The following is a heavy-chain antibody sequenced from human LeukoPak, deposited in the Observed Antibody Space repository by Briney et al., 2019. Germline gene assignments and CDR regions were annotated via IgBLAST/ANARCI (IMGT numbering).Heavy chain of an antibody. V-gene: IGHV4-39*07. CDR2: IYYSGNT. Sequence: NPSETLSLTCTVSGGSISSTTYYWGWIRQSPGKGLEWIGSIYYSGNTYYNPSLKSRVTISIDTSKNQFSLKLSSVTAADTAVYYCARVRLTGTTSGRSGGYFDYWGQGTLVTVSS. CDR1: GGSISSTTYY. D-gene: IGHD1-20*01. J-gene: IGHJ4*02. CDR3: ARVRLTGTTSGRSGGYFDY.